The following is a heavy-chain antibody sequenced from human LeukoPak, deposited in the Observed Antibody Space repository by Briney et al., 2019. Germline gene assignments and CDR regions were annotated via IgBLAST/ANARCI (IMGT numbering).Heavy chain of an antibody. CDR1: GGSFSSYY. D-gene: IGHD3-16*01. CDR3: ARDGAPGGSAYFDY. Sequence: SETLSLTCTVSGGSFSSYYWSWIRQPPGKGLEWIGYISNSGDTNYTPSLKSRVAMSVDTSKKQFSLKLNSVTSADTAVYFCARDGAPGGSAYFDYWGQGTLVTVSS. CDR2: ISNSGDT. V-gene: IGHV4-59*01. J-gene: IGHJ4*02.